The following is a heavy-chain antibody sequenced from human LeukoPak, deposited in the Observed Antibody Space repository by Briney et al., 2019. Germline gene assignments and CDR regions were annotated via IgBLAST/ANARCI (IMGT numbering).Heavy chain of an antibody. Sequence: GGSLRLSCAASGFTFSSYAMMWGRQAPGKRLEWISSITGSGDGTYYADSVRGRFTISRDNSDNTLYLQVNSLRAEDTAVYFCVKGFVHPTYYFDYWGQGTLVTVSS. J-gene: IGHJ4*02. CDR3: VKGFVHPTYYFDY. CDR1: GFTFSSYA. D-gene: IGHD3-10*01. V-gene: IGHV3-23*01. CDR2: ITGSGDGT.